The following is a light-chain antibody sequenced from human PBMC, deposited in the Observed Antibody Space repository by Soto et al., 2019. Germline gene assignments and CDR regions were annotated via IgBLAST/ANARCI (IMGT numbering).Light chain of an antibody. CDR3: QQYDNLPPT. J-gene: IGKJ1*01. CDR1: QDIRNY. Sequence: DIQMTQSQSSLSASVGDRVTITCKASQDIRNYLNWYQQKPGKAPKLLIYDASNLETGVTSRFSVSGSVTDSTFTISSLQPEDIATYDCQQYDNLPPTFGQGTKVEIK. V-gene: IGKV1-33*01. CDR2: DAS.